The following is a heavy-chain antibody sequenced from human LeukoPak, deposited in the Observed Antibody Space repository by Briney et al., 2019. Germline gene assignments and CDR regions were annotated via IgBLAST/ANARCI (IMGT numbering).Heavy chain of an antibody. CDR3: ARGRGRAFDI. Sequence: ASVTVSFKASGYIFTCYDINWVRQATGQGLEWMGWRNANSGNTGYAQKCQGRVTMTRNTTISKAYMELSSLRSEDTAVYYYARGRGRAFDIWGQGTMVTVSS. V-gene: IGHV1-8*01. J-gene: IGHJ3*02. CDR2: RNANSGNT. CDR1: GYIFTCYD.